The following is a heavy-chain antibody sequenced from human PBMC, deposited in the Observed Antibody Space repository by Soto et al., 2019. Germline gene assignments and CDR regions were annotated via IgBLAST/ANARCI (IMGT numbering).Heavy chain of an antibody. CDR1: GFTFTRHS. J-gene: IGHJ6*02. CDR3: AKDLGIVGADYGMDV. D-gene: IGHD1-26*01. Sequence: GGSLRLSCAASGFTFTRHSMNWVRQAAGKGLEWISYISDSSGTIYYADSVKGRFTISRDNVQNSLYLQMNSLRAEDTAVYYCAKDLGIVGADYGMDVWGQGTTVTVSS. V-gene: IGHV3-48*01. CDR2: ISDSSGTI.